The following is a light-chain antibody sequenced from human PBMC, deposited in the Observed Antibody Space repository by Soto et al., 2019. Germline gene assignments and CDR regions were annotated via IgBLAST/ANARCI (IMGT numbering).Light chain of an antibody. CDR1: TSNIGSQT. CDR2: IDN. Sequence: QSALTQPPSVSGTTGQRVSISCSGSTSNIGSQTVNWYQRLPGTAPKLLIYIDNQRPSGVPDRFSGSKSGTSASLAISGLQSEDEADYFCASWDDSLNGPVFGGGTQLTVL. V-gene: IGLV1-44*01. J-gene: IGLJ2*01. CDR3: ASWDDSLNGPV.